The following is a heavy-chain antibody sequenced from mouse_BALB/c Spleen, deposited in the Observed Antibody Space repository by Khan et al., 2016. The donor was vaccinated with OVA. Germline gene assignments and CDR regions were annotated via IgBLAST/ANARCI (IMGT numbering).Heavy chain of an antibody. Sequence: QVQLKESGPGLVAPSQSLSITCTVSGFSLTDYGVSWIRQPPGKGLEWLGVIWGGGSTYYNSALKSRLSISKDNSKSQVFLKMSSLQTDDTAMYYCVKGVWSYYYALDYWGQGTSVTVSS. CDR3: VKGVWSYYYALDY. CDR1: GFSLTDYG. V-gene: IGHV2-6-5*01. CDR2: IWGGGST. J-gene: IGHJ4*01.